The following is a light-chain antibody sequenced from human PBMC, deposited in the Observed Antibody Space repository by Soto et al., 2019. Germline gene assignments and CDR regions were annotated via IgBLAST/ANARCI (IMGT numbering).Light chain of an antibody. Sequence: DIQMTQSPSSLSASVGDRVTITCRASQSIDNWLVWYQQKPGKAPKPLIHGAISLQDGVPSRFRGSASGTDFTLTISSLQLEDFATYYCQHYNSYPPTFGGGTKVEIK. CDR1: QSIDNW. J-gene: IGKJ4*01. CDR2: GAI. V-gene: IGKV1D-16*01. CDR3: QHYNSYPPT.